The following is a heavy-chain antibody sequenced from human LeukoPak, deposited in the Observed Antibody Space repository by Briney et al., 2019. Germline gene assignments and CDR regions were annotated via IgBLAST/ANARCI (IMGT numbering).Heavy chain of an antibody. V-gene: IGHV4-61*02. CDR3: ASEVPASIDYFQH. J-gene: IGHJ1*01. Sequence: SETLSLTCTVSGGSISSGAYFWSWIRQPAGKGLEWIGRIYTGGSTNYNPSLKSRVTMSVDTSRNQFSLRLSSVTAADTAVYYCASEVPASIDYFQHWGQGTLATVSS. CDR1: GGSISSGAYF. D-gene: IGHD2-2*02. CDR2: IYTGGST.